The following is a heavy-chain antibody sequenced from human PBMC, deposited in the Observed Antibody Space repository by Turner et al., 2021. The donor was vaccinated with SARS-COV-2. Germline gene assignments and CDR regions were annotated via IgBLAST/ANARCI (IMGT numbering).Heavy chain of an antibody. J-gene: IGHJ3*02. CDR3: ASPGGNSGWFFAYDI. D-gene: IGHD6-19*01. V-gene: IGHV4-39*01. CDR2: IYYSGST. CDR1: GGSISSSSYY. Sequence: QLQLQESGPGLVKPSETLSLTCTVSGGSISSSSYYCGWIRQPPGKGLEWIGSIYYSGSTYYNPSLKSRVTISVDTSKNQCSLKLNSVTAADTAVYYCASPGGNSGWFFAYDIWGQGTMVTVSS.